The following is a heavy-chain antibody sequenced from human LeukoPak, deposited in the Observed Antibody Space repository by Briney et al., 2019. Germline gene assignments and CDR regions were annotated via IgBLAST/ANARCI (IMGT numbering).Heavy chain of an antibody. CDR3: ARWSARQPVVIPSFDY. Sequence: PSQTLSLTCTVSGGSISSGGYYWSWIRQHPGKGLEWIGYIYYSGSTYYNPSLKSRVTISVDTSKNQFSLKLSSVTAADTAVYYCARWSARQPVVIPSFDYWGQGTLVTVSS. CDR2: IYYSGST. CDR1: GGSISSGGYY. J-gene: IGHJ4*02. V-gene: IGHV4-31*03. D-gene: IGHD3-22*01.